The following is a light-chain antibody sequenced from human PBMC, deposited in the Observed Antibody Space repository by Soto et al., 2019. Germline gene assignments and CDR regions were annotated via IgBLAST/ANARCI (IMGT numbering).Light chain of an antibody. V-gene: IGKV1-6*01. CDR3: LQDYNYPLT. Sequence: MTQTPLSLSASVGDRVTITCRASQGIRNDLGWYQQKPGKAPKLLIYAASSLQSGVPSRFSGSGSGTDFTLTISSLQPEDFATYYCLQDYNYPLTFGQGTKVEIK. J-gene: IGKJ1*01. CDR1: QGIRND. CDR2: AAS.